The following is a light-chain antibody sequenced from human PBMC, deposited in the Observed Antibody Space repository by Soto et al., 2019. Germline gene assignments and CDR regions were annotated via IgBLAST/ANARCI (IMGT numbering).Light chain of an antibody. CDR3: SSYTSSSTVYV. CDR2: EVS. J-gene: IGLJ1*01. Sequence: QSVLTQPASVSGSPGQSITISCTGTSSDVGGYNYVSLYQQHPGKAPKLMIYEVSNRPSGVSNRCSGSKSGNTTSLTISGLKAEDEADYYCSSYTSSSTVYVVCTGTKVTVL. CDR1: SSDVGGYNY. V-gene: IGLV2-14*01.